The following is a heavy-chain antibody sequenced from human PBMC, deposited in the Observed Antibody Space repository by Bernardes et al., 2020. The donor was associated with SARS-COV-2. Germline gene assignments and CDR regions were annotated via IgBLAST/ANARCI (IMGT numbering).Heavy chain of an antibody. D-gene: IGHD3-10*01. J-gene: IGHJ2*01. CDR1: GGSFSGYY. Sequence: SETLSLTCAVYGGSFSGYYWSWIRQPPGKGLEWIGEINHSGSTNYNPSLKSRVTISVDTSKNQFSLKLSSVTAADTAVYYCARGRYYGSGSYRPWRESWYFDLWGRGTLVTVSS. CDR2: INHSGST. CDR3: ARGRYYGSGSYRPWRESWYFDL. V-gene: IGHV4-34*01.